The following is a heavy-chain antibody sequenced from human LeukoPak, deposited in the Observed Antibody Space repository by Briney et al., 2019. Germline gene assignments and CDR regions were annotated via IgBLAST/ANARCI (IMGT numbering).Heavy chain of an antibody. D-gene: IGHD1-26*01. CDR2: ISYDGSNK. CDR3: AKGDTTWELPHDY. Sequence: PGRSLRLSCAASGFTFSSYAMHWVRQAPGKGLEWVAVISYDGSNKYYADSVKGRFTISRDKSKNTLYLQMNSLRAEDTAVYYCAKGDTTWELPHDYWGQGTLVTVSS. J-gene: IGHJ4*02. CDR1: GFTFSSYA. V-gene: IGHV3-30*04.